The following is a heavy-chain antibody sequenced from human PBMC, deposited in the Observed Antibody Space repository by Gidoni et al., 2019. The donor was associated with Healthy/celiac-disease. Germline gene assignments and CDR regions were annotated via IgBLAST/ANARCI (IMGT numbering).Heavy chain of an antibody. CDR1: GGSISCSSYY. CDR3: ARPRRFLEWFYYGMDV. J-gene: IGHJ6*02. D-gene: IGHD3-3*01. CDR2: IYYSGST. Sequence: QLQLQESGPGLVKPSETLSLTCTVSGGSISCSSYYWGWIRQPPGKGLEWIGSIYYSGSTYYNPSLKSRVTISVDTSKNQFSLKLSSVTAADTAVYYCARPRRFLEWFYYGMDVWGQGTTVTVSS. V-gene: IGHV4-39*01.